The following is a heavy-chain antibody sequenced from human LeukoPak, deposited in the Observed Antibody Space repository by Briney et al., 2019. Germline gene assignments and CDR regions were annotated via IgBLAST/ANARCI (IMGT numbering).Heavy chain of an antibody. CDR3: ARGLAYYDFWSGYSFLYYFDY. V-gene: IGHV3-11*04. CDR1: GFTFSDYY. Sequence: GGSLRLSCAASGFTFSDYYMSWIRQAPGKGLQWVSYISSSGSTIYYADSVKGRFTISRDNAKNTLYLQMNSLRAEDTAVYYCARGLAYYDFWSGYSFLYYFDYWGQGTLVTVSS. D-gene: IGHD3-3*01. CDR2: ISSSGSTI. J-gene: IGHJ4*02.